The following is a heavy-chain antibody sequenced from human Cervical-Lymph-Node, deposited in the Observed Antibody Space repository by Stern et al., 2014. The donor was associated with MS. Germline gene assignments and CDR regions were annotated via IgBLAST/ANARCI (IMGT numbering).Heavy chain of an antibody. CDR3: ASSLVASGH. Sequence: QVQLMQSGAEVKKPGSSVKVSCKASGGTFTTHPITWWRQAPGQGLEWKGGIIPFLNTTNYSQKFQGRIAITADKSTGTTYMEISSLRSEDTAIYYCASSLVASGHWGQGTLVIVS. CDR1: GGTFTTHP. D-gene: IGHD2-8*02. V-gene: IGHV1-69*06. J-gene: IGHJ4*02. CDR2: IIPFLNTT.